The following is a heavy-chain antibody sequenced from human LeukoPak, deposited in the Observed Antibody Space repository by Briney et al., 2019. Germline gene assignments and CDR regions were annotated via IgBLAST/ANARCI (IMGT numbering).Heavy chain of an antibody. J-gene: IGHJ4*02. CDR2: ISAYNGNT. V-gene: IGHV1-18*01. D-gene: IGHD3-16*01. Sequence: ASVKVSCKASGYTFTSYGISWVRQAPGQGLEWMGWISAYNGNTDYAQSLQGRVTMTIDTSTSTVYMELRSLRTDDTAVYYCARDVGRSYDLDYWGQGTLVTVSS. CDR3: ARDVGRSYDLDY. CDR1: GYTFTSYG.